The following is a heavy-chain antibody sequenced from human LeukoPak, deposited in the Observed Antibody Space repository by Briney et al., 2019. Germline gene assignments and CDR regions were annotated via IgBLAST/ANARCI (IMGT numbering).Heavy chain of an antibody. CDR1: GFTFSSYE. CDR3: ARVHYNTAMVDIDY. Sequence: GGSLRLSCAASGFTFSSYEMHWVRQAPGKGLEWISYISSSGSTIYSADSVKGRFTISRDNAKNSLYLQMDSLRAEDTAVYYCARVHYNTAMVDIDYWGQGTLVTVSS. V-gene: IGHV3-48*03. D-gene: IGHD5-18*01. CDR2: ISSSGSTI. J-gene: IGHJ4*02.